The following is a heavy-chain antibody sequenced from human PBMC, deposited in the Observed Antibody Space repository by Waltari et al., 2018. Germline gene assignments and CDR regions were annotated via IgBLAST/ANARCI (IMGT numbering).Heavy chain of an antibody. V-gene: IGHV4-39*01. J-gene: IGHJ4*02. Sequence: QLPLQASGPGLVTPSETLSLTCTASGASFTSRDHFWAWIRQSPGKGLERIGSINYSGSPHYNPSLKSRVTISVDTSKNQFSLRLSSATAADTGVYYCARRVGIGDYFDYWGQGTLVTVSS. CDR1: GASFTSRDHF. CDR3: ARRVGIGDYFDY. CDR2: INYSGSP. D-gene: IGHD2-21*01.